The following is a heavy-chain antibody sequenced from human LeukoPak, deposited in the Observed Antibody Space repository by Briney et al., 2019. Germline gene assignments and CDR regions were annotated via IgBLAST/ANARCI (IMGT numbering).Heavy chain of an antibody. J-gene: IGHJ5*02. CDR3: ARGITGMYYYDP. Sequence: GGSLRLSCTASGFTFSSHWMHWVRQAPGKGLVWVSRINFDGSSTNYADSVKGRFTISRDNAKDTLYLQINTLRAEGTAVYYCARGITGMYYYDPWGQGTLVTVSS. D-gene: IGHD3-10*01. CDR2: INFDGSST. CDR1: GFTFSSHW. V-gene: IGHV3-74*01.